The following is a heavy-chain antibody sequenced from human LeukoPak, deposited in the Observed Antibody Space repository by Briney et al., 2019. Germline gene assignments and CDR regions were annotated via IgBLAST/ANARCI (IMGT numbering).Heavy chain of an antibody. CDR1: GYTFTSYW. CDR3: ARVITMIRGVPDRFDP. D-gene: IGHD3-10*01. Sequence: GESLKISCKGSGYTFTSYWIAWVRQMPGKGLEWMGIIYPGDSDTRYSPSFQGQVAISGDKSISSAYLQWSSLKASDTAMYYCARVITMIRGVPDRFDPSGQGTLVTVSS. CDR2: IYPGDSDT. V-gene: IGHV5-51*01. J-gene: IGHJ5*02.